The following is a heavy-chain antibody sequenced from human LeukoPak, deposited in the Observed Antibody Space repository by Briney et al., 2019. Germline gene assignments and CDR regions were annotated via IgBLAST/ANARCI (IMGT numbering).Heavy chain of an antibody. J-gene: IGHJ4*02. CDR1: GYTFTSYG. CDR2: ISAYNGNT. CDR3: ARARSIVKYDCWSGYYSPYYFDY. D-gene: IGHD3-3*01. Sequence: GASVKVSCTASGYTFTSYGISWVRQAPGQGLEWMGWISAYNGNTNYAQKLQGRVTMTTDTSTSTAYLELRSLRSDDTAVYYCARARSIVKYDCWSGYYSPYYFDYWGQGTLVTVSS. V-gene: IGHV1-18*01.